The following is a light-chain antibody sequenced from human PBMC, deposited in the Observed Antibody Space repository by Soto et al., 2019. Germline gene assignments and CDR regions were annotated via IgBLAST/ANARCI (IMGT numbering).Light chain of an antibody. V-gene: IGKV1-5*01. J-gene: IGKJ1*01. CDR3: QQYNNWRTWT. CDR1: QSISSW. CDR2: DAS. Sequence: DIQMTQSPSTLSASVGDRVTITCRASQSISSWLAWYQQKPGKAPKLLIYDASSLESGVPSRFSGSGSGTEFTLTISSLQSEDFAVYYCQQYNNWRTWTFGQGTKVDIK.